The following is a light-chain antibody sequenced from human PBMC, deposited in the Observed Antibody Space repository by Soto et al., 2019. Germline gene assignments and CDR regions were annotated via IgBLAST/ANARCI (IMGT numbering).Light chain of an antibody. V-gene: IGKV3-20*01. CDR3: QQYGSSGT. Sequence: EMVLTQSPATLSVSQGERATLSCRASHSVGINLAWYQQKPGQAPRLLIYGASNRATGIPDRFSGSGSGTDFTLTISRLEPEDFAVYYCQQYGSSGTFGQGNKVDIK. CDR1: HSVGIN. CDR2: GAS. J-gene: IGKJ1*01.